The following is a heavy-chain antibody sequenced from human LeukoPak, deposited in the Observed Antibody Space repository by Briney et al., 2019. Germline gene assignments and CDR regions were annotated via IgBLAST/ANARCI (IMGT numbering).Heavy chain of an antibody. CDR2: IYYSGGF. Sequence: PSETLSLTCSVSSGSIRSFHWSWIRQPPRGGLEWSGYIYYSGGFNYNPSLRSRVTMSTDTSKNQCSLNLTSVTAADTAVYYCAGAKCELLRWDNAFEIWGQGTMVTVSS. J-gene: IGHJ3*02. D-gene: IGHD1-26*01. V-gene: IGHV4-59*01. CDR1: SGSIRSFH. CDR3: AGAKCELLRWDNAFEI.